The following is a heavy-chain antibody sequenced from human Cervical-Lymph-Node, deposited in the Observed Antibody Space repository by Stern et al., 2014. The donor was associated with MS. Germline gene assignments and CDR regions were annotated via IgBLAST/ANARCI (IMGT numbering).Heavy chain of an antibody. CDR3: ARIYCSGDECYHSFDT. CDR2: IDPCRGPK. D-gene: IGHD3-16*02. CDR1: GYRFSTFY. Sequence: VQLVESGAEVKKPGASVKVSCKASGYRFSTFYLHWLRQAPGQGLQWIGRIDPCRGPKNCSQTFQDRLTMTRDRSITTAYLELSGLRSDDTAVYYCARIYCSGDECYHSFDTWGQGTLVTVSS. J-gene: IGHJ4*02. V-gene: IGHV1-2*06.